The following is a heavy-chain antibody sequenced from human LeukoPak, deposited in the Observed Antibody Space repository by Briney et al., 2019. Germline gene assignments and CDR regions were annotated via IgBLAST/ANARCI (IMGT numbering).Heavy chain of an antibody. Sequence: GGSLRLSCAASGFTFSSYWMSWVRQAPGKGLEWVANIQQEGSEKYYVDSVKGRFTISRDNAKNLLYLQMNSLRAEDTAMYYCVREGSGWDYWGQGILVTVSS. V-gene: IGHV3-7*05. D-gene: IGHD3-10*01. CDR2: IQQEGSEK. CDR3: VREGSGWDY. CDR1: GFTFSSYW. J-gene: IGHJ4*02.